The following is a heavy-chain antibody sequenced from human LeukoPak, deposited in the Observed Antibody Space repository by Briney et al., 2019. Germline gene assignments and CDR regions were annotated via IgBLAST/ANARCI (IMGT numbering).Heavy chain of an antibody. V-gene: IGHV3-11*04. CDR1: GGSISSSSYY. Sequence: LPLTCTVSGGSISSSSYYWGWIRQPPGKGLEWVSYISSSDSTIYYADSVKGRFTISRDNAKNSLYLQMNSLRAEDTAVYYCAKDHRFLTGHMGGYYYYYMDVWGKGTTVTISS. CDR3: AKDHRFLTGHMGGYYYYYMDV. J-gene: IGHJ6*03. D-gene: IGHD3-9*01. CDR2: ISSSDSTI.